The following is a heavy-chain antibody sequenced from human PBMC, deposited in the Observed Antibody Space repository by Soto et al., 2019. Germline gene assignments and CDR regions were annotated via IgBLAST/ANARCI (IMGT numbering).Heavy chain of an antibody. Sequence: QEQLVETGGGVVQPGRSLRLSCAASGFTFGSYGIHWVRQAPGKGLEWVAAISFDGGNQYYADSVKGRFSISRDDYKKTLSLQMNSLRAEDTALYHCAKDLVGGNWPSYYYGMDVWGLGTTVTVSS. CDR2: ISFDGGNQ. D-gene: IGHD1-20*01. CDR3: AKDLVGGNWPSYYYGMDV. CDR1: GFTFGSYG. V-gene: IGHV3-30*18. J-gene: IGHJ6*01.